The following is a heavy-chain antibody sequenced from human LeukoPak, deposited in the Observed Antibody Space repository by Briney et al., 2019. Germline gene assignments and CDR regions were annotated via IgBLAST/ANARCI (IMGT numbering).Heavy chain of an antibody. Sequence: SETLSLTCTVSGGSISSYYWSWIRQSPGKGLEWIGYIYYSGTTNYNPSLKSRVTISVDTSKSQFSLKLSSVTAADTAVYYCARGVYIAAAQYGYWGQGTLVTVSS. V-gene: IGHV4-59*01. CDR2: IYYSGTT. CDR1: GGSISSYY. CDR3: ARGVYIAAAQYGY. J-gene: IGHJ4*02. D-gene: IGHD6-13*01.